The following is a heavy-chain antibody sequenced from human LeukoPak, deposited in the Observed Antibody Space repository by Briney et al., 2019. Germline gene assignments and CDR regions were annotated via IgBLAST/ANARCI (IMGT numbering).Heavy chain of an antibody. J-gene: IGHJ3*02. CDR3: ARRSAAAGVDGFDI. D-gene: IGHD6-13*01. CDR2: IGTGGDT. CDR1: GFPFRSYD. V-gene: IGHV3-13*01. Sequence: GGSLRLSCAASGFPFRSYDMHWVRHPTGKGLEWVSAIGTGGDTYYPDSVKGRFTVVRENAKNTVYLQLSSLRAGDTAMYYCARRSAAAGVDGFDIWGQGTMVIVSS.